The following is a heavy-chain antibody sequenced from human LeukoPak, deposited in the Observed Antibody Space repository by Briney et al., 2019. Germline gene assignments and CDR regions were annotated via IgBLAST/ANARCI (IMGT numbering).Heavy chain of an antibody. Sequence: PSETLSLTCSVSGGSISSHYWSWIRQPPGKGLECIVYIYYSGSTKYNPSLKSRVTISVDTSKNQFSLKLSSVTAADTAVYYCARGGTTVTPGLLWFDPWGQGTLVTVSS. CDR3: ARGGTTVTPGLLWFDP. CDR1: GGSISSHY. D-gene: IGHD4-17*01. J-gene: IGHJ5*02. V-gene: IGHV4-59*11. CDR2: IYYSGST.